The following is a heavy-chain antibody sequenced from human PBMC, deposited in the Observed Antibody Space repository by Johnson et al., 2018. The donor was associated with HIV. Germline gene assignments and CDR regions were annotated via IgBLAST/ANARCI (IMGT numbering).Heavy chain of an antibody. D-gene: IGHD3-22*01. V-gene: IGHV3-66*01. CDR2: IYSGGVT. Sequence: VQLVESGGGLVQRGGSLRLSCAGSGFTVSRNYMSWVRQAPGKGLEWVSIIYSGGVTNYADSVKGRFTISRDNAKNSLYLQMNSLGAEDTAVYYCARSYYYDSSGFRPGAFDIWGQGTMVTVSS. CDR1: GFTVSRNY. CDR3: ARSYYYDSSGFRPGAFDI. J-gene: IGHJ3*02.